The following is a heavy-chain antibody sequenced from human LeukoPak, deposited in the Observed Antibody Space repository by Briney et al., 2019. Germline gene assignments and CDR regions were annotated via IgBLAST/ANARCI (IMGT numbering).Heavy chain of an antibody. CDR3: AKVGYDFWSGSLYYYYMDV. D-gene: IGHD3-3*01. V-gene: IGHV3-30*02. J-gene: IGHJ6*03. CDR2: IRYDGSNK. CDR1: GFTFSSYG. Sequence: GGSLRLSCAASGFTFSSYGMHWVRQAPGKGLEWVAFIRYDGSNKYYADSVKGRFTISRDNSKNTLYLQMNSLRAEDTAVYYCAKVGYDFWSGSLYYYYMDVWGKGTTVTVSS.